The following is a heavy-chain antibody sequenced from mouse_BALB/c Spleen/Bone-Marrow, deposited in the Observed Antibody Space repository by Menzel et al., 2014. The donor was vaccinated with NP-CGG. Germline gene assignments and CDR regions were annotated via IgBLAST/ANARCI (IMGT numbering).Heavy chain of an antibody. CDR2: ISNGGGST. CDR1: GFTFSSYA. V-gene: IGHV5-12-2*01. CDR3: ARGGHYFDY. Sequence: EVQGVESGGGLVKPGGSLKLSCAASGFTFSSYAMSWVRQSPEKRLEWVAYISNGGGSTYYPDTVKGRFTISRDNAKNTLYLQMSSLKSEDTAMYYCARGGHYFDYWGQGTTLTVSS. J-gene: IGHJ2*01.